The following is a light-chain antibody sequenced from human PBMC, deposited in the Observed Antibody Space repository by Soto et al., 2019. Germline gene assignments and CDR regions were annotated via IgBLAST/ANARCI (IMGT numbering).Light chain of an antibody. CDR2: GAS. Sequence: EIVLTQSPGTLSLSPGERATLSCRASQSVSSSYLAWYQQKPGQAPRLLIYGASSRATGIPDRFSGSGSGTDFTLTISRLEPEEFAVYSCQQYGSSPRITFGPGTKVDIK. CDR3: QQYGSSPRIT. V-gene: IGKV3-20*01. CDR1: QSVSSSY. J-gene: IGKJ3*01.